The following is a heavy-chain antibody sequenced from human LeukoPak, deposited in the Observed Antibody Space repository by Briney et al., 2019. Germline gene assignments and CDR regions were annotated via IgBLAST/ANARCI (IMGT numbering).Heavy chain of an antibody. Sequence: GGSLRLSCAASGFTFSSYNMNWVRQAPGKGLEWVSYISSRSGAMYYADSVKGRFTISRDNAKNSLYLQMNSLRDEDTAVYYCARGVYTFDIWGQGTMVTVSS. CDR2: ISSRSGAM. CDR3: ARGVYTFDI. D-gene: IGHD6-6*01. CDR1: GFTFSSYN. V-gene: IGHV3-48*02. J-gene: IGHJ3*02.